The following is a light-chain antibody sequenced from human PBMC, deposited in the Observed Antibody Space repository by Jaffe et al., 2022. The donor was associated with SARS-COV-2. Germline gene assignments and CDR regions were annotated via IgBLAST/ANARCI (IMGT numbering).Light chain of an antibody. CDR2: STN. CDR1: NSNIGRNI. J-gene: IGLJ3*02. V-gene: IGLV1-44*01. Sequence: QSVLTQPPSASGTPGQTVTISCSGSNSNIGRNIVNWYQQLPGTAPTLLIYSTNQRSSGVPDRFSGSKSGTSASLAISGLQSEDEADYYCSAWDDSLNAWVFGGGTKLTVL. CDR3: SAWDDSLNAWV.